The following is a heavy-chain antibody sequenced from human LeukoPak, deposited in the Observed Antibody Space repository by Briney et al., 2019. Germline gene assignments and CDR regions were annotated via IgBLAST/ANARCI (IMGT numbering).Heavy chain of an antibody. CDR2: IYYSGST. CDR3: ARQPPYGSSGYDTLFYYYMDV. V-gene: IGHV4-39*01. D-gene: IGHD3-22*01. CDR1: GGSISSSSYY. J-gene: IGHJ6*03. Sequence: SETLSLTCTVSGGSISSSSYYWGWIRQPPGKGLEWIGSIYYSGSTYYNPSLKSRVTIPVDTSKNQFSLKLSSVTAADTAVYYCARQPPYGSSGYDTLFYYYMDVWGKGTTVTVSS.